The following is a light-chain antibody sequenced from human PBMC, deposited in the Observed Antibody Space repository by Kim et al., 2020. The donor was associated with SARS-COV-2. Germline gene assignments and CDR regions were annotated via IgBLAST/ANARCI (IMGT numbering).Light chain of an antibody. V-gene: IGLV1-40*01. CDR3: QSYDSSLSGSSV. J-gene: IGLJ1*01. CDR1: SSNMGPGYG. CDR2: NTS. Sequence: RVTISYTGSSSNMGPGYGVHWYQQLPGTAPKLLIYNTSYRPSGVPDRFSGSKSGTSASLAITGLQAEDEADYYCQSYDSSLSGSSVFGTGTKSPS.